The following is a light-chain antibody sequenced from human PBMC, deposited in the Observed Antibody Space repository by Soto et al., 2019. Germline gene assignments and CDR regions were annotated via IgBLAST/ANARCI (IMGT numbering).Light chain of an antibody. CDR1: QTVRNNY. V-gene: IGKV3D-20*02. Sequence: EIVLTQSPGTLSLSPGERATLFCRASQTVRNNYLAWYQQRPGQAPRLLIYAASSRATGIPDRFSGSGSGTDFTLTISRLEPEDFAVYYCQQRSNWPPVTFGGGTKVDIK. J-gene: IGKJ4*01. CDR2: AAS. CDR3: QQRSNWPPVT.